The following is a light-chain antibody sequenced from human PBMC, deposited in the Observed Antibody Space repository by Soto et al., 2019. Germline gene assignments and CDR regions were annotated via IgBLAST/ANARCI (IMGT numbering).Light chain of an antibody. CDR3: SSYRGSRALV. Sequence: QSVLTQPASVSGSPGQSITISCAGTSNDVGAYKYVSWYQHHPGKAPKLVIFEVSNRPSGVSNRFSGSKSANTASLTISGLQAEDEADYYCSSYRGSRALVFGTGTKVTVL. CDR1: SNDVGAYKY. J-gene: IGLJ1*01. CDR2: EVS. V-gene: IGLV2-14*01.